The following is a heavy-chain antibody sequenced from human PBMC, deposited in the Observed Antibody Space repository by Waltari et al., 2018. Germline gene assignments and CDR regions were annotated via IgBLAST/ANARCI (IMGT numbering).Heavy chain of an antibody. CDR3: AKGNGDYXSPFDP. CDR2: STGRGGRT. V-gene: IGHV3-23*04. D-gene: IGHD4-17*01. J-gene: IGHJ5*02. CDR1: GFTFSSYA. Sequence: XVQLVXSGGGLVQPGGSLRLSCAXSGFTFSSYAMSWVRQAPGKGLEWVSTSTGRGGRTYYADSVRGRFTISRDNSKNTLYLQMNSLRAEDTAVYYCAKGNGDYXSPFDPWGQGTLVTVSS.